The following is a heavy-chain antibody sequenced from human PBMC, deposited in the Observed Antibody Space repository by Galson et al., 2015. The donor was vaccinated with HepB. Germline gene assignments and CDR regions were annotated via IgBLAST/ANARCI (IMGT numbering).Heavy chain of an antibody. CDR1: GFSLSTSGMC. V-gene: IGHV2-70*11. J-gene: IGHJ4*02. CDR3: ARIRLTGDLDF. CDR2: IDWDDDK. Sequence: PALVKPTQTLTLTCTFSGFSLSTSGMCVGWIRQPPGKSLEWLARIDWDDDKYYRPSLMTRLTISKDTAKNQVALTMTNVDPVDTATYYCARIRLTGDLDFWGLGTLVTVSS. D-gene: IGHD7-27*01.